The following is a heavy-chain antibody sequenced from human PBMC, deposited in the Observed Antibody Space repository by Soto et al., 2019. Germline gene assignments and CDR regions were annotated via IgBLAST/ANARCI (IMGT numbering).Heavy chain of an antibody. CDR1: GGSISSYY. CDR2: IYTSGST. CDR3: AREWGSLYKGAVAGDYYYYYGMDV. J-gene: IGHJ6*02. Sequence: SATLSLTCTVSGGSISSYYWSWIRQPAGQGLEWIGRIYTSGSTNYHPSIKRRGTMSVDTSKHQCSHKLRSVTAADTAAYYCAREWGSLYKGAVAGDYYYYYGMDVWGQGTTVTVS. D-gene: IGHD6-19*01. V-gene: IGHV4-4*07.